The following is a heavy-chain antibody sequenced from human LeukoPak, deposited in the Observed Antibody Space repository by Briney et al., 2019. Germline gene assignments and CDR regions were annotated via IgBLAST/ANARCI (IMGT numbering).Heavy chain of an antibody. CDR1: GFTFSNYE. CDR3: VRDGASWGGDSFDI. J-gene: IGHJ3*02. CDR2: ISGDGSTE. D-gene: IGHD3-10*01. V-gene: IGHV3-48*03. Sequence: GGSLRLSCAASGFTFSNYEMNWVRQTPGKGLEWASYISGDGSTEFYADSVKGRFTISRDNTKNSLYLQMNNLRAEDTAVYYCVRDGASWGGDSFDIWGQGTMVTVSS.